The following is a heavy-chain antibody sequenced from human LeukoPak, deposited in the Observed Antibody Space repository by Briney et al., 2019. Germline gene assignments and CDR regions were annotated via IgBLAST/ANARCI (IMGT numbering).Heavy chain of an antibody. CDR2: IYTSGST. CDR1: GGSISSYY. CDR3: AREVGVGSSWYSNYYYYMDV. V-gene: IGHV4-4*07. Sequence: SETLSLTCTVSGGSISSYYWSWIRQPAGKGLEWIGRIYTSGSTNYNPSLKSRVTMPVDTSKNQFSLKLSSVTAADTAVYYCAREVGVGSSWYSNYYYYMDVWGKGTTVTVSS. D-gene: IGHD6-13*01. J-gene: IGHJ6*03.